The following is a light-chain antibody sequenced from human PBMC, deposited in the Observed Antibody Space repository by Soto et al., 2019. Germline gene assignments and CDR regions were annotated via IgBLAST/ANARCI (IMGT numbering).Light chain of an antibody. V-gene: IGKV1-9*01. CDR2: EES. J-gene: IGKJ4*01. CDR1: QAVPNN. Sequence: DIHLTQSPSFLSASVGDRVTITCRPSQAVPNNMAWYQQKPGKPPKLLIYEESTLHSGVPSRFSGRKSGTRFTLTIDSLQPEDFATYYCQPYNTWPLTFGGGTKVESK. CDR3: QPYNTWPLT.